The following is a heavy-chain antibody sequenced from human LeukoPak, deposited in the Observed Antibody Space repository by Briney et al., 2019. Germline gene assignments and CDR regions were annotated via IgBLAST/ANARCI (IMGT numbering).Heavy chain of an antibody. D-gene: IGHD6-13*01. V-gene: IGHV3-30*02. CDR3: AKDLIAAAVRNPAGY. CDR1: GFTFSSYG. J-gene: IGHJ4*02. CDR2: IRYDGSNK. Sequence: PGGSLRLSCAASGFTFSSYGMHWVRQAPGKGLEWVAFIRYDGSNKYYADSVKGRFTISRDNSKNTLYLQMNSLRAEDTAVYYCAKDLIAAAVRNPAGYWGQGTLVTVSS.